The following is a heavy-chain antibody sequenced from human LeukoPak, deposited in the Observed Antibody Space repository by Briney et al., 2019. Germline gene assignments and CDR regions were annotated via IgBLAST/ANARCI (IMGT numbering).Heavy chain of an antibody. CDR2: INHSGST. J-gene: IGHJ6*03. D-gene: IGHD6-6*01. V-gene: IGHV4-34*01. Sequence: SETLSLTCAVYGGSFSGYYWSWIRQPPGKGLEWIGEINHSGSTNYNPSLKSRATISVDTSKNQFSLKLSSVTAADTAVYYCASIAARRYYYYYMDVWGKGTTVTVSS. CDR3: ASIAARRYYYYYMDV. CDR1: GGSFSGYY.